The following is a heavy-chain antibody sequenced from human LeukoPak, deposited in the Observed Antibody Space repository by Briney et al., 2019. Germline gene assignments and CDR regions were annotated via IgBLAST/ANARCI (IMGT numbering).Heavy chain of an antibody. J-gene: IGHJ5*02. CDR1: GFTFSSYA. V-gene: IGHV3-23*01. CDR2: ISGSGGST. Sequence: GGSLRLSCAASGFTFSSYAMSWVRQAPGKGLEWVSAISGSGGSTYYADSVKGRFTISRDNSKNTLYLQMNSLRAEDTAVHYCAKGDYYDSSGYYFNWFDPWGQGTLVTVSS. CDR3: AKGDYYDSSGYYFNWFDP. D-gene: IGHD3-22*01.